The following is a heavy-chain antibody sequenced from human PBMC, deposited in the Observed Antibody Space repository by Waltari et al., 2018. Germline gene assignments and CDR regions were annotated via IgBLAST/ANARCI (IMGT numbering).Heavy chain of an antibody. V-gene: IGHV3-23*01. D-gene: IGHD2-2*01. J-gene: IGHJ6*03. CDR1: GFTFGSYA. CDR2: LGGSGGIS. Sequence: EVQLLESGGGLVQPGGSPRLSCTVSGFTFGSYAMTWVRQAPGKGLEWVSVLGGSGGISYYADSDKGRFTISRDNSKNTLYLQMNSLRAEDTAVYYCARGGYCRDTSCQTSSTRYYYYYMDVWGKGTTVTVSS. CDR3: ARGGYCRDTSCQTSSTRYYYYYMDV.